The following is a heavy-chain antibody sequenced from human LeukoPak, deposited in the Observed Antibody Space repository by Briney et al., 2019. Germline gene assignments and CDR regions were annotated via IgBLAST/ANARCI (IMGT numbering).Heavy chain of an antibody. CDR2: IYTSGST. V-gene: IGHV4-4*07. CDR1: GGSLSSYY. J-gene: IGHJ5*02. D-gene: IGHD3-22*01. CDR3: ARAKFYDSSGYYYPHNWFDP. Sequence: SETLSLTCTVSGGSLSSYYWSWIRQPAGKGLEWIGRIYTSGSTNYNPSLKSRVTMSVDTSKNQFSLKLSSVTAADTAVYYCARAKFYDSSGYYYPHNWFDPWGQGTLVTVSS.